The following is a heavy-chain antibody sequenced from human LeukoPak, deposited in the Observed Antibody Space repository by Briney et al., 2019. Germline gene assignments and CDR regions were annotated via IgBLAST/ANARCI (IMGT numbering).Heavy chain of an antibody. D-gene: IGHD3-22*01. CDR2: IRYDGSNK. CDR1: GFTFSSYG. J-gene: IGHJ4*02. Sequence: GGSLRLSCAASGFTFSSYGMHWVRQAPGKGLEWVAFIRYDGSNKYYADSVKGRFTISRDNSKNTLYLQMNSLRAEDTAVYYCARDHPAYYYDSSGYSVAYWGQGTLVTVSS. CDR3: ARDHPAYYYDSSGYSVAY. V-gene: IGHV3-30*02.